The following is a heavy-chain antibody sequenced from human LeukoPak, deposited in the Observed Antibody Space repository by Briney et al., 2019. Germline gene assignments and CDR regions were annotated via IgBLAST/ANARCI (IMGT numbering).Heavy chain of an antibody. CDR1: GFTFSSYA. J-gene: IGHJ4*02. CDR3: AKMASDSSGYPY. V-gene: IGHV3-23*01. D-gene: IGHD3-22*01. Sequence: GGSLRLSCAGSGFTFSSYALSWVRQAPGKGLEWVSSIRGRAGSAYYADSVKGRFTISRDNSKNTLYLQMTSLGAEDTAVYYCAKMASDSSGYPYWGQGTLVTVSS. CDR2: IRGRAGSA.